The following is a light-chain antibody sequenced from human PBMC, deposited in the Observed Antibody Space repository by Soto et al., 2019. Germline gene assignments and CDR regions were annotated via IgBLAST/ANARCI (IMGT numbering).Light chain of an antibody. CDR3: VLYMGRGTWV. CDR1: SGSVSTNYY. CDR2: STY. Sequence: QAVVTQEPSFSVSPGGTVTLTCGLTSGSVSTNYYPSWYQQTPGQPPRTLIYSTYTRSSGVPDRFSGSILGDKVALTITGAQADDEGDYYCVLYMGRGTWVFGTGTKVTVL. V-gene: IGLV8-61*01. J-gene: IGLJ1*01.